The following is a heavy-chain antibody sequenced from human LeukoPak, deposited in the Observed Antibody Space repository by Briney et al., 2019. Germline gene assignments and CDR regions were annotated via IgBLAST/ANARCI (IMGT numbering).Heavy chain of an antibody. CDR2: INPSGGST. J-gene: IGHJ4*02. D-gene: IGHD5-24*01. V-gene: IGHV1-46*01. CDR3: ARDFRRDGYNYGLGY. CDR1: GYTFTSYY. Sequence: ASVNVSCKASGYTFTSYYMHWVRQAPGQGLEWMGIINPSGGSTSYAQKLQGRVTMTRDTSTSTVYMELSSLRSEDTAVYYCARDFRRDGYNYGLGYWGQGTLVTVSS.